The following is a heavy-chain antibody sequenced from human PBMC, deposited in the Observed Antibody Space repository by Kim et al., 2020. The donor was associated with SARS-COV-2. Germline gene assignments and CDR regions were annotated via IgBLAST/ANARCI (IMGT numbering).Heavy chain of an antibody. D-gene: IGHD1-1*01. J-gene: IGHJ4*02. CDR2: ISAASDYI. V-gene: IGHV3-21*01. CDR3: TRGGRPGVRTDY. CDR1: GFTFSSQS. Sequence: GGSLILSCAASGFTFSSQSMNWVRQAPGKGLEWVSFISAASDYIFYADSVKGRFTISRDNAKRSLFLQMNSLRAEDTALYYCTRGGRPGVRTDYWGQGTLVAVYS.